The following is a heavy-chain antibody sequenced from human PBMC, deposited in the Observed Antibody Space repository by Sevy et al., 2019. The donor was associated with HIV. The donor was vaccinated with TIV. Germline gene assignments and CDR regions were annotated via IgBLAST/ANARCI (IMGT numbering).Heavy chain of an antibody. J-gene: IGHJ4*02. CDR3: TRNYLLITFGGVIVPGGGHS. D-gene: IGHD3-16*02. Sequence: GGSLRLSCTTSGFTFGDYGVSWFRQAPGKGLEWVGFIRTKPYGGTAQYAASVKGRFTISRDDSKSIGYLQMNSLKSEDTSVYYCTRNYLLITFGGVIVPGGGHSWGQGTLVTVSS. CDR1: GFTFGDYG. V-gene: IGHV3-49*03. CDR2: IRTKPYGGTA.